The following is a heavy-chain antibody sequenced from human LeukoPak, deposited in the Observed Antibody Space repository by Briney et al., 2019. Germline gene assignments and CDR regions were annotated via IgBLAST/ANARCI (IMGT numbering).Heavy chain of an antibody. CDR3: AGAQRFGDILTGLA. Sequence: SETLSPTCTVSGGSNRNYYWSWIRQPPGKGLEWIGYIYYSGSTNYNPSLKSRVTISVDTSKNQFSLKLSSVTAADTAVYYCAGAQRFGDILTGLAWGQGTLVTVSS. D-gene: IGHD3-9*01. CDR1: GGSNRNYY. J-gene: IGHJ4*02. V-gene: IGHV4-59*01. CDR2: IYYSGST.